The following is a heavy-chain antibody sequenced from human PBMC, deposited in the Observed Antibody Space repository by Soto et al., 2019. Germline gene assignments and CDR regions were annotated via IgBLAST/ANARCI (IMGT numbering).Heavy chain of an antibody. D-gene: IGHD4-17*01. J-gene: IGHJ5*02. CDR1: GYTFTSYY. CDR2: INPSGGST. CDR3: ARDAYDYGDFAGIGS. V-gene: IGHV1-46*01. Sequence: QVQLVQSGAEVKKPGASVKVSCKASGYTFTSYYMHCGRQAPGQGLEWMGIINPSGGSTSYAQKFQGRVTMTRDTSTSTVYMELSSLRSEDTAVYYCARDAYDYGDFAGIGSWGQGTLVTVSS.